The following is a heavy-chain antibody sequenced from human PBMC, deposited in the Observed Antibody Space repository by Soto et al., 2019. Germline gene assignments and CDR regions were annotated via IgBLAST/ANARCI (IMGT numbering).Heavy chain of an antibody. Sequence: ASLLLSCAASVFTFSNAWMSWVRQAPGKGLEWVGRIKSKTDGGTTDYAAPVKGRFTISRDDSKNTLYLQMKSLKTEDTAVYYCTTEGGGRLRDLDYFDYWGQGTLVTVSS. CDR3: TTEGGGRLRDLDYFDY. CDR2: IKSKTDGGTT. CDR1: VFTFSNAW. V-gene: IGHV3-15*01. J-gene: IGHJ4*02. D-gene: IGHD3-10*01.